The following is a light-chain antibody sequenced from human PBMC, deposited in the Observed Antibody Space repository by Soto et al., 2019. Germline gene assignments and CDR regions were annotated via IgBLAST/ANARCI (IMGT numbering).Light chain of an antibody. CDR2: GNS. Sequence: QSVLTQPPSVSGAPGQRVTISCTGSSSNIGAGSDVHWYQHLPGTAPRLLIYGNSIRPSGIPDRFSGSKSGTSAFLAITGLQAEDEADYYCQSYDSSLSVFGTGTKLTVL. J-gene: IGLJ1*01. CDR1: SSNIGAGSD. V-gene: IGLV1-40*01. CDR3: QSYDSSLSV.